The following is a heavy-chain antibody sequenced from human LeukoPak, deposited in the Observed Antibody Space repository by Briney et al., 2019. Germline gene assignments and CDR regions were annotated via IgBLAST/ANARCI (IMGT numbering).Heavy chain of an antibody. CDR3: AKTYYDSSGAPDY. CDR1: GFTFSSYA. D-gene: IGHD3-22*01. V-gene: IGHV3-30-3*02. J-gene: IGHJ4*02. CDR2: ISYDGSNK. Sequence: QPGGSLRLSCAASGFTFSSYAMHWVRQAPGKGLEWVAVISYDGSNKYYADSVKGRFTISRDNSKNTLYLQMNSLRAEDTAVYYCAKTYYDSSGAPDYWGQGTLVTVSS.